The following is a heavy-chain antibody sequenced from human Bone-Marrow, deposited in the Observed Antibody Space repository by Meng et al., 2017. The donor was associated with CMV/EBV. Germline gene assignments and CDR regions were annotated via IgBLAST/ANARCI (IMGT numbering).Heavy chain of an antibody. CDR1: GYSISSGYY. CDR2: IYHSGST. D-gene: IGHD2-15*01. Sequence: SETLSLTCTVSGYSISSGYYWGWIRQPPGKGLEWIGSIYHSGSTYYNPSLKSRVTISVDTSKNQFSLKLYSVIAADTAVYYCARSPYCSGGSCRPHSYFDYWGQGTLVTVSS. CDR3: ARSPYCSGGSCRPHSYFDY. J-gene: IGHJ4*02. V-gene: IGHV4-38-2*02.